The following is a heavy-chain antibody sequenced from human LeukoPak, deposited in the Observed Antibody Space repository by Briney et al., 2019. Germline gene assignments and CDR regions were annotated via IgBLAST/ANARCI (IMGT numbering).Heavy chain of an antibody. CDR1: GLTFSNYA. Sequence: GGSLRLSCAASGLTFSNYAMSWVRQAPGKGLEWVSAIGGSGGSAYYVDSVKGRFTTSRDTSKNTVYLQMNSLRAEDEAVYYCAKDGDLEDIIVVPTAYPFDYWGQGTLVTVSS. V-gene: IGHV3-23*01. D-gene: IGHD2-2*01. J-gene: IGHJ4*02. CDR3: AKDGDLEDIIVVPTAYPFDY. CDR2: IGGSGGSA.